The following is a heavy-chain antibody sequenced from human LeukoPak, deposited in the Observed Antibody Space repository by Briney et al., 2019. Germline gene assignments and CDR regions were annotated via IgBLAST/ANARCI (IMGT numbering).Heavy chain of an antibody. CDR1: GYTFTSYG. V-gene: IGHV1-18*01. J-gene: IGHJ4*02. CDR2: ISAYNGNT. Sequence: ASVKVSCKASGYTFTSYGISWVRQAPGQGLEWMGWISAYNGNTNYAQKLQGRVTMTTDTSTSTVYMELSSLRSEDTAVYYCVSSGYEDLYWGQGTLVTVSS. CDR3: VSSGYEDLY. D-gene: IGHD3-22*01.